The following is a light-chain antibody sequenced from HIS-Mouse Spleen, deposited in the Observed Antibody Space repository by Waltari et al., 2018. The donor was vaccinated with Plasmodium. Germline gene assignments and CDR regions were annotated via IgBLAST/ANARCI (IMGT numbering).Light chain of an antibody. CDR2: EDS. J-gene: IGLJ3*02. CDR1: ALPTKY. Sequence: SYELTQPPSVSVSPGQTARITCSGDALPTKYAYWYQQKSGQAPVLVIYEDSKRPSGIPERFSGSSSGTMATLTISGAQVEDEADYYWYSTDSSGNHSRVFGGGTKLTVL. V-gene: IGLV3-10*01. CDR3: YSTDSSGNHSRV.